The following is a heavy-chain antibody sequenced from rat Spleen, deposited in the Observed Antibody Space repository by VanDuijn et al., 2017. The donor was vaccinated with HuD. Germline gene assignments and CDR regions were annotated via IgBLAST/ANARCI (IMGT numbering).Heavy chain of an antibody. V-gene: IGHV5S13*01. J-gene: IGHJ3*01. D-gene: IGHD1-10*01. Sequence: EVQLVESGGGLVQPGRSLKLSCAASGFTFNAYDMAWVRQAPTKGLEWVASISTGGGNTYYRDSVKGRFTISRDNAKNTLYLQMDSLRSEDTATYYCAKVHNNYYNWFAYWGQGTLVTVSS. CDR1: GFTFNAYD. CDR3: AKVHNNYYNWFAY. CDR2: ISTGGGNT.